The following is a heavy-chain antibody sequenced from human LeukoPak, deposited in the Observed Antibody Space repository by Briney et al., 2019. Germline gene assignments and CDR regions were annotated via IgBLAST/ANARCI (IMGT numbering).Heavy chain of an antibody. D-gene: IGHD3-9*01. V-gene: IGHV3-13*01. Sequence: GGSLRLSCAASGFTFSSYDMHWVRQATGKGLEWVSAIGTAGDTYYPGSVKGRFTISRENAKNSLYLQMNSLRAGDTAVYYCARTDPNYDILTGPPFDYWGQGTLVNVSS. CDR1: GFTFSSYD. CDR2: IGTAGDT. J-gene: IGHJ4*02. CDR3: ARTDPNYDILTGPPFDY.